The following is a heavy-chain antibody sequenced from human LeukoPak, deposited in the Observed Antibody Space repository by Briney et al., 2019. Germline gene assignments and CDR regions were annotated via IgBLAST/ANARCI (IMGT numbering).Heavy chain of an antibody. CDR2: IIPILGIA. Sequence: GASVKVSCKASGGTFSSYAISWVRQAPGQGLEWMGRIIPILGIANYAQKFQGRVTITADKSTSTAYMELSSPRSEDTAVYYCASGYDSSGYYDRYYYYYGMDVWGQGTTVTVSS. CDR1: GGTFSSYA. J-gene: IGHJ6*02. CDR3: ASGYDSSGYYDRYYYYYGMDV. V-gene: IGHV1-69*04. D-gene: IGHD3-22*01.